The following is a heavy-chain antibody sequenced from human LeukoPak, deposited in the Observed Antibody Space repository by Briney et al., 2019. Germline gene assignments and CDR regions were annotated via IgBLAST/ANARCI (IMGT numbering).Heavy chain of an antibody. D-gene: IGHD3-16*01. J-gene: IGHJ5*02. CDR1: GYTFIGHY. Sequence: ASVKVSCKTSGYTFIGHYIHWVPQAPGQGLEWMGWINPKNGGANYAPTFRGRVTMTRDRSTSTVYMELTRLTSDDTAVYDCARTSFWESPVNWFDPWGQGTLVTVSS. V-gene: IGHV1-2*07. CDR2: INPKNGGA. CDR3: ARTSFWESPVNWFDP.